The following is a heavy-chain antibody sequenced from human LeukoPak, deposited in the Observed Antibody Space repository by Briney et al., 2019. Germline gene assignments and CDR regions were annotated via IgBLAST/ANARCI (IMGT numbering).Heavy chain of an antibody. J-gene: IGHJ4*02. CDR2: INPNSGGT. D-gene: IGHD6-13*01. V-gene: IGHV1-2*02. CDR3: ARGGIRTAASKFDY. Sequence: ASVTVSCKASGYTFTDYYMHWVRQAPGQGLEWMGWINPNSGGTKYAQKFEGRVTTTRDTSISTAYMELSRVTSDDTAVYYCARGGIRTAASKFDYWGQGTLVTVSS. CDR1: GYTFTDYY.